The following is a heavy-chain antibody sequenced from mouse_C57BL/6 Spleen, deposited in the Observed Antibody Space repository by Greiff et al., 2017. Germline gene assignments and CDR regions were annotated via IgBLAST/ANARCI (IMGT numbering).Heavy chain of an antibody. V-gene: IGHV5-17*01. J-gene: IGHJ3*01. CDR1: GFTFSDYG. D-gene: IGHD1-1*01. CDR3: ARPEFITTVPFAY. CDR2: ISSGSSTI. Sequence: EVHLVESGGGLVKPGGSLKLSCAASGFTFSDYGMPWVRQAPEKGLEWVAYISSGSSTIYYADTVKGRFTISRDNAKNTLFLQMTSLRSEDTAMYYCARPEFITTVPFAYWGQGTLVTVSA.